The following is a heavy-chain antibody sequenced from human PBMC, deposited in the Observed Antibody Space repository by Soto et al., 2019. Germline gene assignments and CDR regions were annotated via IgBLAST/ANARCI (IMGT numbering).Heavy chain of an antibody. V-gene: IGHV1-2*04. J-gene: IGHJ4*02. D-gene: IGHD6-6*01. CDR1: GYTFTGYY. CDR3: ARGVYSRSGDHYFDY. CDR2: INPNSGGT. Sequence: ASVKVSCKASGYTFTGYYMHWVRQAPGQGLEWMGWINPNSGGTNYAQKFQGWVTMTRDTSISTAYMELSRRRSDDTFVYYCARGVYSRSGDHYFDYWGQGPLVPVSS.